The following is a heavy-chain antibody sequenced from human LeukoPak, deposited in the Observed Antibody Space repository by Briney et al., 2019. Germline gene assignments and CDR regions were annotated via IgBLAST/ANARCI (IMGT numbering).Heavy chain of an antibody. CDR1: GFPFSIYE. Sequence: SGGSLRLSCAVSGFPFSIYEMNWVRQAPGKGLEWVSNIHSSGTIKYYADSVKGRFSISRDNAKSSLYLQMNSLRVEDTAVYYCALLAVASDFDYWGRGALVTVSS. V-gene: IGHV3-48*03. D-gene: IGHD6-19*01. CDR2: IHSSGTIK. J-gene: IGHJ4*02. CDR3: ALLAVASDFDY.